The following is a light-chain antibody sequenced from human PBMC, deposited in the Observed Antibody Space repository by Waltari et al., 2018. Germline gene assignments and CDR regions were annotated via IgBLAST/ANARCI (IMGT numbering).Light chain of an antibody. CDR3: SSHISNSIVV. CDR1: SSDVGGYNS. J-gene: IGLJ2*01. Sequence: QSALTQPASVSGSPGQSITISCTGTSSDVGGYNSVSWYQQHPGKAPKVMIYDVSNRPSGVSNRFSGSKSGNTASLTISGLQAEDEAEYYCSSHISNSIVVFGGGTKLTVL. CDR2: DVS. V-gene: IGLV2-14*03.